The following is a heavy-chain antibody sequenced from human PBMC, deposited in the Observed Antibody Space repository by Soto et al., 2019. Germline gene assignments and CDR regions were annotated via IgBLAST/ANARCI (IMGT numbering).Heavy chain of an antibody. CDR3: ARDITGTTNWFDS. J-gene: IGHJ5*01. CDR2: IIPVFGSP. D-gene: IGHD1-20*01. V-gene: IGHV1-69*06. Sequence: VQLVQSGAEVRKPGSSVRVSCETSGDTFNSHTINWLRQAPGQGLEWMGGIIPVFGSPTYAQKFQARLTITADTSTQTAYVELSSLTSDDAAFYFCARDITGTTNWFDSWGQGTLVTVSS. CDR1: GDTFNSHT.